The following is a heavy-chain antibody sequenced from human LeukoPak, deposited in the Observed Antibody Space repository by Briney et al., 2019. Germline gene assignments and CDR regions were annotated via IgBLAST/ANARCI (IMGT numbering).Heavy chain of an antibody. CDR1: GFTFSGSG. CDR2: ISYDGSFK. CDR3: ARVSRKYEDS. V-gene: IGHV3-30*03. Sequence: GGSLRLSCAASGFTFSGSGMHWVRQAPGKGLEWVAVISYDGSFKEYAESVKGRFTISRDNVKNSLYLQMNSLRDEDTAVYYCARVSRKYEDSWGQGTLVTVSS. J-gene: IGHJ4*02. D-gene: IGHD2-8*01.